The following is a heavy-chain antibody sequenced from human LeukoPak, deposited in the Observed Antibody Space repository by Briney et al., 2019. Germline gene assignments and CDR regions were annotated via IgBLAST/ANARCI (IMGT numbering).Heavy chain of an antibody. CDR2: IIPIFGTA. V-gene: IGHV1-69*13. D-gene: IGHD3-3*01. J-gene: IGHJ4*02. CDR1: GGTFSSYA. CDR3: ASTIFGVVIIGALSY. Sequence: ASVKVSCXASGGTFSSYAISWVRQAPGQGLEWMGGIIPIFGTANYAQKFQGRVTITADESTSTAYMELSSLRSEDTAVYYCASTIFGVVIIGALSYWGQGTLVTVSS.